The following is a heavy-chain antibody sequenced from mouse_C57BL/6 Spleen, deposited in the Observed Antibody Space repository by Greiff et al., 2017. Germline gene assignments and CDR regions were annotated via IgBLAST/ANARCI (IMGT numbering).Heavy chain of an antibody. CDR1: GYTFTSYW. V-gene: IGHV1-50*01. Sequence: QVQLQQPGAELVKPGASVKLSCKASGYTFTSYWMQWVKQRPGQGLEWIGEIDPSDSYTNYNQKFKGKATLTVDTSSSTAYMQLSSLTSEDSAVYYCARGRLRPGDYAMGDWGQGTSVTVSS. D-gene: IGHD2-4*01. CDR3: ARGRLRPGDYAMGD. CDR2: IDPSDSYT. J-gene: IGHJ4*01.